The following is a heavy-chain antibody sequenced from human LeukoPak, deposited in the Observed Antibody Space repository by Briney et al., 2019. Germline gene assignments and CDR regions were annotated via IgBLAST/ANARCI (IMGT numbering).Heavy chain of an antibody. D-gene: IGHD3-10*01. CDR1: GFTFSDYY. Sequence: GGSLRLSCAASGFTFSDYYMSWIRRAPGKGLEWVSYISSSSSYTNYADSVKGRFTISRDNAKNSLYLQMNSLRAEDTAVYYCARDLKGSGSYGYIKSYYGMDVWGKGTTVTVSS. V-gene: IGHV3-11*06. CDR2: ISSSSSYT. CDR3: ARDLKGSGSYGYIKSYYGMDV. J-gene: IGHJ6*04.